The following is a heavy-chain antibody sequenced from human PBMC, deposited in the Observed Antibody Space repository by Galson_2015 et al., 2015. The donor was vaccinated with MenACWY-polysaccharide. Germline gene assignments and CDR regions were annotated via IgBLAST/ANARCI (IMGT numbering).Heavy chain of an antibody. CDR3: ARFWKYYFDY. D-gene: IGHD3-3*01. J-gene: IGHJ4*02. Sequence: ALRLSCAASGVTFSNYGMHWVRQAPGMGLEWVAVIWYNGNNKYYADSVKDRFTISRDNSKNTLYLQMNSLRAEETAVYYCARFWKYYFDYWGQGTLVTVSS. CDR2: IWYNGNNK. V-gene: IGHV3-33*01. CDR1: GVTFSNYG.